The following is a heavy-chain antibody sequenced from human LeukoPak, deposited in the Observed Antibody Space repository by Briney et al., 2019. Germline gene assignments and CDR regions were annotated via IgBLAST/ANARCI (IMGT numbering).Heavy chain of an antibody. CDR2: ISSSSSYI. J-gene: IGHJ4*02. CDR1: GFTFSSYS. CDR3: ATGETLDPFDY. D-gene: IGHD3-3*02. Sequence: GGSLRPSCAASGFTFSSYSMNWVRQAPGKGLEWVSSISSSSSYIYYADPVKGRFTISRDNAKNSLYLQMNSLRAEDTAVYYCATGETLDPFDYWGQGTLVTVSS. V-gene: IGHV3-21*01.